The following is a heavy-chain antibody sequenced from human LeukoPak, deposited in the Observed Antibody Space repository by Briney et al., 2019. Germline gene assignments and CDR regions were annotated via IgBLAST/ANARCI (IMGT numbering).Heavy chain of an antibody. D-gene: IGHD2-15*01. J-gene: IGHJ4*02. V-gene: IGHV3-33*01. CDR3: ARDEGSYCSGGSCYPTYFDY. CDR1: GFTFSSYG. CDR2: IWYDGSNK. Sequence: GGSLRLSCAASGFTFSSYGMHWVRQAPGKGLEWVAVIWYDGSNKYYADSVKGRFTISRDNSKTTLYLKMNRLRAEDTAVYYCARDEGSYCSGGSCYPTYFDYWGQGTLVTVSS.